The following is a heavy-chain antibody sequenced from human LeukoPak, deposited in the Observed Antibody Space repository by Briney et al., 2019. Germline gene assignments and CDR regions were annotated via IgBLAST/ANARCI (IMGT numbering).Heavy chain of an antibody. J-gene: IGHJ4*02. CDR2: INHSGST. CDR1: GGSFSGYY. D-gene: IGHD3-16*01. V-gene: IGHV4-34*01. CDR3: ARGGTYYDYVWGSYRGYYFDY. Sequence: ASETLSLTCVVYGGSFSGYYWSWIRQPPGKGLEWIGEINHSGSTNYNPSLKSRVTISVDTSKNQFSLKLSSVTAADTAVYYCARGGTYYDYVWGSYRGYYFDYWGQGTLVTVSS.